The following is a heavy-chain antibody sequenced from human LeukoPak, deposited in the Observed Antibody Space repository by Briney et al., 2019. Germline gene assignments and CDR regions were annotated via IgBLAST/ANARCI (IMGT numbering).Heavy chain of an antibody. V-gene: IGHV3-33*08. CDR2: IWVNGINK. J-gene: IGHJ3*02. Sequence: GGSLRLSCAASGFTFSDHYMDWVRQAPGKGLEWVTVIWVNGINKYYADSVRGRFTISRDNSKNTLYLEMNSLRAEDTAVYYCVRERGPFDGFDIWGQGTMVTVS. CDR3: VRERGPFDGFDI. CDR1: GFTFSDHY.